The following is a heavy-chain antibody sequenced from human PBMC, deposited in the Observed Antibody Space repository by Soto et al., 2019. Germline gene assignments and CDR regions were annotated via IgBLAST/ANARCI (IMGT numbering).Heavy chain of an antibody. CDR2: INYDGSST. CDR1: GFTFSDYY. Sequence: GGSLRLSCAASGFTFSDYYMSWIRQAPGKGLVWVSRINYDGSSTDYADSVKVRFTISRDNAKNTLYLQMNTLTAEDTAVYYCTRGPRPTSVGTGAYWGQGTLVTVSS. D-gene: IGHD3-10*01. CDR3: TRGPRPTSVGTGAY. J-gene: IGHJ4*02. V-gene: IGHV3-74*01.